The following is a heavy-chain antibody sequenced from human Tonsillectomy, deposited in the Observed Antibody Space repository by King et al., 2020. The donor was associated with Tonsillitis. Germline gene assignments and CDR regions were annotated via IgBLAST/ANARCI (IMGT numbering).Heavy chain of an antibody. Sequence: QLVQSGAEVKKPGSSVKVSCKASGGTFNSYAISWVRQAPGEGLDWMGGIMPIFGTANYAQKFQGRVTNTADESTSTAYMELSSLRSEETAVYYCGRDQNGILGYWGQGTLVTVSS. CDR1: GGTFNSYA. CDR3: GRDQNGILGY. D-gene: IGHD2-8*02. CDR2: IMPIFGTA. V-gene: IGHV1-69*01. J-gene: IGHJ4*02.